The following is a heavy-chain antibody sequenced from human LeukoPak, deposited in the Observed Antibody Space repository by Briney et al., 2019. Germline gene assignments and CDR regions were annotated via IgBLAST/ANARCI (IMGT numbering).Heavy chain of an antibody. Sequence: GGCVRLSCAASVFTFSNSWMSCVRQARGRGLEGVGRMKSKTDGGITDYAPTVKGRFTISRDDSKNTRYLQMNSLKTEDTAVYYCKNDILDYWGQGPLVTVSS. D-gene: IGHD3-9*01. CDR1: VFTFSNSW. CDR2: MKSKTDGGIT. J-gene: IGHJ4*02. CDR3: KNDILDY. V-gene: IGHV3-15*01.